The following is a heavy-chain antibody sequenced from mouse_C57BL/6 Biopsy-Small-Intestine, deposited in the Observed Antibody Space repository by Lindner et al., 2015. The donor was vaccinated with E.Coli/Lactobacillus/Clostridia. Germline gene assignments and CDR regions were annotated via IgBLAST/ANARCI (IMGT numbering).Heavy chain of an antibody. CDR1: GFTFNTYA. V-gene: IGHV10-3*01. Sequence: VQLQESGGGLVQPKGSLKLSCAASGFTFNTYAMHWVRQAPGKGLEWVARIRTKSSNYATYYADSVKGRFTISRDDSQSMLFLQMNNLKTEDTAMYYCVRNWDGFAYWGQGTLVTVSA. CDR2: IRTKSSNYAT. J-gene: IGHJ3*01. D-gene: IGHD4-1*01. CDR3: VRNWDGFAY.